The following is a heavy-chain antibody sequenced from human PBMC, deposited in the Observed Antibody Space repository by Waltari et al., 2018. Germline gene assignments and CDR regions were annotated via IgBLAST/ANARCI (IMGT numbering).Heavy chain of an antibody. D-gene: IGHD2-21*02. CDR3: AHRGLYGGNSVYAFDI. Sequence: QITLKESGPTLVKPTQTLTLTCTFSGFSLSTSGVGVGWIRQPPGKALEWLALIYWNDDKRYSPSLKSRLTITKDTSKNQVVRTMTNMDPVDTATYYCAHRGLYGGNSVYAFDIWGQGTMVTVSS. CDR2: IYWNDDK. V-gene: IGHV2-5*01. CDR1: GFSLSTSGVG. J-gene: IGHJ3*02.